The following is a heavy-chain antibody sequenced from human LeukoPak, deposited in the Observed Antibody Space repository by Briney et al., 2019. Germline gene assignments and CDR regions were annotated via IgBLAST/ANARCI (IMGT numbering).Heavy chain of an antibody. CDR3: ARERYSSGWSDNAFDI. CDR1: GGSLSSYY. V-gene: IGHV4-4*07. J-gene: IGHJ3*02. CDR2: IYTSGST. D-gene: IGHD6-19*01. Sequence: SETLSLTCTVSGGSLSSYYWSWIRQPAGKGLEWIGRIYTSGSTNYNPSLKSRVTMSVDTSKNQFSLKLSSVTAADTAVYYCARERYSSGWSDNAFDIWGQGTMVTVSS.